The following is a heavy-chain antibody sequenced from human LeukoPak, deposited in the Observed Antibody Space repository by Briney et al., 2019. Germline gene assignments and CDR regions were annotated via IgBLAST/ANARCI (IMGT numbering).Heavy chain of an antibody. D-gene: IGHD3-10*01. J-gene: IGHJ6*03. Sequence: ASVKVSCKASGYTFTGYYMHWVRQAPGQGLEWMGWINPNSGGTNYAQKFQGRVTMTRDTSISTAYMELSRLRSDDTAVYYCARTLVRGVPPAYYYMDVWGKGTTVTISS. CDR1: GYTFTGYY. CDR2: INPNSGGT. CDR3: ARTLVRGVPPAYYYMDV. V-gene: IGHV1-2*02.